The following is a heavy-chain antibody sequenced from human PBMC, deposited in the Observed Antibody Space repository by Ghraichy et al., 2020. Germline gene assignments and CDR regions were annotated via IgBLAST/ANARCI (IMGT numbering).Heavy chain of an antibody. Sequence: SETLSLTCAISGDSVSSNSAAWNWIRQSPSRGLEWLGRTYYRSKWYNDYAVSVKSRITVNPDTSKNQFSLQLRSVTPDDTAVYYCARDEPGPDTAFDYWGQGTLVTVSS. CDR1: GDSVSSNSAA. CDR2: TYYRSKWYN. CDR3: ARDEPGPDTAFDY. V-gene: IGHV6-1*01. D-gene: IGHD1-14*01. J-gene: IGHJ4*02.